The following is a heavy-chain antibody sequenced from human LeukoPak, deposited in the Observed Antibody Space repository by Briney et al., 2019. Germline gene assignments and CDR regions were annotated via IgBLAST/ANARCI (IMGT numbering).Heavy chain of an antibody. CDR1: GFTFSSLW. J-gene: IGHJ4*02. D-gene: IGHD3-16*02. CDR3: ARNRIRFDF. CDR2: IKDDGTET. V-gene: IGHV3-7*05. Sequence: GGSLRLSCAASGFTFSSLWMSWVRQAPGKGLEWVTNIKDDGTETKYVDSVKGRFTISRDNAMNSLFLQMSSLTAEDTAIYYCARNRIRFDFWGQGTLVTVSS.